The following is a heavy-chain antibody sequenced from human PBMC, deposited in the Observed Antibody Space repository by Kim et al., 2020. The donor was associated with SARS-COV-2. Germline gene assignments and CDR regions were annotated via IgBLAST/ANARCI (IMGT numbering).Heavy chain of an antibody. CDR3: ARGVGRYYFDY. Sequence: TTYTPSLKSRVTISVDTSKNQFSLKLSSVTAADTAVYYCARGVGRYYFDYWGQGTLVTVSS. J-gene: IGHJ4*02. CDR2: T. V-gene: IGHV4-34*01.